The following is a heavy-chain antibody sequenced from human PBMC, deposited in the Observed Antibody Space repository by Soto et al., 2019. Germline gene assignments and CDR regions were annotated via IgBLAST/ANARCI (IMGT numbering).Heavy chain of an antibody. CDR2: ISAYNGNT. D-gene: IGHD3-22*01. CDR1: GYTFTSYG. CDR3: ARGNYYDSSGYFSFDY. V-gene: IGHV1-18*04. J-gene: IGHJ4*02. Sequence: ASVKVSCKASGYTFTSYGISWVRQAPGQGLEWMGWISAYNGNTNYAQKLQGRVTMTTDTSTSTAYMELRSLRSDDTAVYYCARGNYYDSSGYFSFDYWGQGTLVTVSS.